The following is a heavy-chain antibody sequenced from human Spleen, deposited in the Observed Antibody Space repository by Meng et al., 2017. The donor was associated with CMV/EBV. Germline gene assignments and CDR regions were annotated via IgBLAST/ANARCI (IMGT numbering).Heavy chain of an antibody. CDR1: GFTCSKNS. J-gene: IGHJ5*02. CDR3: VREVRRSWFDP. Sequence: LSCAASGFTCSKNSMNWVRRAPGKGLEWVSYISSSGSTIYYADSAKGRFTISRDNAKKSLYLQMNSLRAEDTAVYFCVREVRRSWFDPWGQGTLVTVSS. V-gene: IGHV3-48*04. CDR2: ISSSGSTI. D-gene: IGHD4-11*01.